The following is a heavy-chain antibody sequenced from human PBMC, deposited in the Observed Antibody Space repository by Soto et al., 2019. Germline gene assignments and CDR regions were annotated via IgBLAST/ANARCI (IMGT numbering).Heavy chain of an antibody. V-gene: IGHV3-30-3*01. CDR3: ARGAGLYSSSDY. D-gene: IGHD6-6*01. CDR1: GFTFSSYA. CDR2: ISYDGSNK. J-gene: IGHJ4*02. Sequence: LRLSCAASGFTFSSYAMHWVRQAPGKGLEWVAVISYDGSNKYYADSVKGRFTISRDNSKNTLYLQMNSLRAEDTAVYYCARGAGLYSSSDYWGQGTLVTVSS.